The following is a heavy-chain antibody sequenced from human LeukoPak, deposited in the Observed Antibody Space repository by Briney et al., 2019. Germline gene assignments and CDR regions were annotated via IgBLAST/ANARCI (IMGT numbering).Heavy chain of an antibody. V-gene: IGHV3-23*01. J-gene: IGHJ4*02. CDR3: AKGPGGFWDY. CDR1: GFTFSDYG. Sequence: GGSLRLSCAASGFTFSDYGMGWVRRAPGKGLEWVSAITGSGAGTYHADSVKGRFTISRDNSKNTLYLQMNSLRAEDTAVYYCAKGPGGFWDYWGQGTLVTVSS. CDR2: ITGSGAGT. D-gene: IGHD5-12*01.